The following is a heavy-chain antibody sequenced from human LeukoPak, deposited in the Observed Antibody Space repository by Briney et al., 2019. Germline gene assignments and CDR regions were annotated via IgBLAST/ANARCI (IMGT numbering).Heavy chain of an antibody. V-gene: IGHV1-46*01. Sequence: GASVKVSCKASGYTFTSYYMHWVRQAPGQGLEWMGIINPSGGSTSYAQKFQGRVTMTRDTSTSTVYMELSSLRSEDTAVYYCAREREYDSSGYYLGYYYYGMDVWGQGTTVTVSS. CDR2: INPSGGST. CDR3: AREREYDSSGYYLGYYYYGMDV. J-gene: IGHJ6*02. D-gene: IGHD3-22*01. CDR1: GYTFTSYY.